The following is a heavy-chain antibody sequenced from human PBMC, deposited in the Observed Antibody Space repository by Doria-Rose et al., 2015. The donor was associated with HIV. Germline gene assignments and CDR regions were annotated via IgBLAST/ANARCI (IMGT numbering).Heavy chain of an antibody. J-gene: IGHJ4*02. CDR1: GVSLSSPGMG. CDR3: ARIKSSRWYHKYYFDF. CDR2: IFSDDER. Sequence: QITLKESGPVLVKPTETLTLTFTVSGVSLSSPGMGVGWIRQPPGKALEWLANIFSDDERSYKTSLKSRLTISRGTSKSQVLLTMTDTDPVDTATYYCARIKSSRWYHKYYFDFWGQGTLVIVSA. V-gene: IGHV2-26*01. D-gene: IGHD6-13*01.